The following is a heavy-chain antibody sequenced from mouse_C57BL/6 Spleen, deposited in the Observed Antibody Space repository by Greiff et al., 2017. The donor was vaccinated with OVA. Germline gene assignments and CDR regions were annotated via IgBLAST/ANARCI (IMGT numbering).Heavy chain of an antibody. CDR3: ARGGDGYDYAMDY. CDR1: GYTFTDYN. V-gene: IGHV1-22*01. Sequence: DVKLQESGPELVKPGASVKMSCKASGYTFTDYNMHWVKQSHGKSLEWIGYINPNNGGTSYNQKFKGKATLTVNKSSSTAYMELRSLTSEDSAVYYCARGGDGYDYAMDYWGQGTSVTVSS. J-gene: IGHJ4*01. CDR2: INPNNGGT. D-gene: IGHD2-2*01.